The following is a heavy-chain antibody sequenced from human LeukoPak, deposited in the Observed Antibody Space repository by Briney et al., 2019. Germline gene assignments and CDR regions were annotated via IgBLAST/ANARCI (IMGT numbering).Heavy chain of an antibody. Sequence: GGSLRLSCAASGFTFSSYAMSWVRQAPGKGLEWVSAISGSGGSTYYADSVKGRFTISRDNSKNTLHLQMNSLRAEDTAVYYCAKDRYSSGWASYWYFDLWGRGTLVTVSS. CDR1: GFTFSSYA. V-gene: IGHV3-23*01. CDR2: ISGSGGST. J-gene: IGHJ2*01. D-gene: IGHD6-19*01. CDR3: AKDRYSSGWASYWYFDL.